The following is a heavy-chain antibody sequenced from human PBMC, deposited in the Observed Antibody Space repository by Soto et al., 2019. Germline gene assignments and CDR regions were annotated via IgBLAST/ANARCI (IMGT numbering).Heavy chain of an antibody. Sequence: QLLLQESGPGLVKPSETLSLTCTVSGGSILDSTYYWAWIRQSPGKGLEWIGTIFYSGGTFYTPSLKSRVTMSVDTSNNQFSLQLSSVTAADTAVYYCARQASGYYYGWFVPWGQGTLVTVSS. CDR1: GGSILDSTYY. V-gene: IGHV4-39*01. J-gene: IGHJ5*02. CDR2: IFYSGGT. CDR3: ARQASGYYYGWFVP. D-gene: IGHD3-22*01.